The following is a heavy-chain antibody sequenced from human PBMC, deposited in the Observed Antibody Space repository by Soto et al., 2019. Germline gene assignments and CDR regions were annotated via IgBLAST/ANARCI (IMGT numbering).Heavy chain of an antibody. CDR3: ARAGYGDTYYSAS. V-gene: IGHV4-31*03. D-gene: IGHD4-17*01. CDR2: IYYSGST. Sequence: QVQLQESGPGLVRPSQTLSLTCSVSGGSINSGGYYWSWIRQHPGKGLEWIGYIYYSGSTHYNPSLTRRVTVARDTAETQLSLQLSSVTAADTAVYYCARAGYGDTYYSASWGQGTLVTVSS. J-gene: IGHJ4*02. CDR1: GGSINSGGYY.